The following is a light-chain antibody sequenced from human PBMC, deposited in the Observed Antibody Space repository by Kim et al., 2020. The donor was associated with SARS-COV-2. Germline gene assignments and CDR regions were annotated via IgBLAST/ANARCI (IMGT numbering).Light chain of an antibody. J-gene: IGLJ3*02. Sequence: APGRRHTITCGGNKIGRNSVHWYQQRPGQAPAVVIYYDSDRPSGIPERVSGSNSGNTATLTISRVEAGDEADYDCQVWDSSSAHVVFGGGTQLTVL. V-gene: IGLV3-21*04. CDR1: KIGRNS. CDR3: QVWDSSSAHVV. CDR2: YDS.